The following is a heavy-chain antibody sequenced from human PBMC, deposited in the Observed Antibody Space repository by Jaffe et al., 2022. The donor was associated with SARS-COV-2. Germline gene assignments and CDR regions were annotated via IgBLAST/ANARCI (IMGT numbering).Heavy chain of an antibody. J-gene: IGHJ6*02. CDR2: INAGNGNT. D-gene: IGHD3-22*01. CDR3: ARVLPDYYDSSGYYYYYYGMDV. Sequence: QVQLVQSGAEVKKPGASVKVSCKASGYTFTSYAMHWVRQAPGQRLEWMGWINAGNGNTKYSQKFQGRVTITRDTSASTAYMELSSLRSEDTAVYYCARVLPDYYDSSGYYYYYYGMDVWGQGTTVTVSS. CDR1: GYTFTSYA. V-gene: IGHV1-3*01.